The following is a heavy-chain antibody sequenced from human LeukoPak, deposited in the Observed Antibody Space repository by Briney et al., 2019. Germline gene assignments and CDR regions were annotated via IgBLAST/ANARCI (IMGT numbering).Heavy chain of an antibody. D-gene: IGHD3-22*01. V-gene: IGHV1-2*02. J-gene: IGHJ4*02. CDR3: ARAWASYDSSEIYYFDY. CDR2: INPNSGGT. CDR1: GYTFTGYY. Sequence: AASVKVSCKASGYTFTGYYMHWVRQAPGQGLEWMGWINPNSGGTNYAQKFQGRVTMTRDTSISTAYMELSRLRSDDTAVYYCARAWASYDSSEIYYFDYWGQGTLVTVSS.